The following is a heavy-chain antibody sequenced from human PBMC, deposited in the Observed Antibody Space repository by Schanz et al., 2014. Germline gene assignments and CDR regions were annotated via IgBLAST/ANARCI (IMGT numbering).Heavy chain of an antibody. Sequence: QVQLQESGPGLVKPSETLSLTCSVSGGSIRNYYWNWIRQPPGKGVEWIGYIHYSGSTNYNPSLESRVAMSEATPKNLFPLKLSSVTAADTAVYYCARLNYDSSGYPYYYGMDVWGQGTTVTVSS. CDR2: IHYSGST. D-gene: IGHD3-22*01. V-gene: IGHV4-59*08. CDR1: GGSIRNYY. J-gene: IGHJ6*02. CDR3: ARLNYDSSGYPYYYGMDV.